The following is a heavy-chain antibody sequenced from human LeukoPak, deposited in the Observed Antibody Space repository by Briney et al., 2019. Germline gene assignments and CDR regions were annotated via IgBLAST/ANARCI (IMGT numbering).Heavy chain of an antibody. V-gene: IGHV3-23*01. CDR1: GFTVSSNS. D-gene: IGHD1-26*01. J-gene: IGHJ4*02. CDR2: ISGDAGRT. CDR3: AKDRAWGAFAY. Sequence: GGSLRLSCTVSGFTVSSNSMSWVRQAPGKGLEWVSGISGDAGRTYYADSVKGRFTISRDNSKNTLYLQMNSLRAEDTAIYYCAKDRAWGAFAYWGQGTLVTVSS.